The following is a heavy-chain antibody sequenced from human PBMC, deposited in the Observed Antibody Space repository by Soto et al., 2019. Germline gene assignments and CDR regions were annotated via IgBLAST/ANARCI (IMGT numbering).Heavy chain of an antibody. CDR2: IWYDGSNK. CDR1: GFTFSSYG. V-gene: IGHV3-33*01. Sequence: QVQLVESGGGVVQPGRSLRLSCAASGFTFSSYGMHWVRQAPGKGLEWVAVIWYDGSNKYYADSVKGRFTISRDNSKNTLYLQMNSLRAEDTAVYYCARRRRVPGVAATRGAFDYWGQGTLVTVSS. D-gene: IGHD2-15*01. CDR3: ARRRRVPGVAATRGAFDY. J-gene: IGHJ4*02.